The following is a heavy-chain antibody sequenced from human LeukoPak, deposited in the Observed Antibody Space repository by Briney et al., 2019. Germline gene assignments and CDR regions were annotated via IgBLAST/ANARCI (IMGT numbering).Heavy chain of an antibody. D-gene: IGHD3-10*01. Sequence: GGSLRLSCAASGFTFSSYAMSWVRQAPGKGLEWVSAISGSGGSTYYADSVKGRFTISRDNSKNTLYLQMNSLRAEETAVYYCAKARPGLWFGEPPYFDYWGQGTLVTVSS. CDR3: AKARPGLWFGEPPYFDY. CDR2: ISGSGGST. CDR1: GFTFSSYA. J-gene: IGHJ4*02. V-gene: IGHV3-23*01.